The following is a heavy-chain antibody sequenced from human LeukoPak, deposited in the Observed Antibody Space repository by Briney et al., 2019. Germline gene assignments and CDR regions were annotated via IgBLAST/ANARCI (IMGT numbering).Heavy chain of an antibody. V-gene: IGHV3-23*01. CDR3: AKSFSSGRTY. D-gene: IGHD3-10*01. CDR2: ISDSGGTS. J-gene: IGHJ4*02. Sequence: PGGSLRLSCAASGFTFSSYAMYWVRQAPGKGLQWVSTISDSGGTSYYADSVKGRFTISRDNSKNTLFLQMNSLRAEDTATYYCAKSFSSGRTYWGQGTLVTVSS. CDR1: GFTFSSYA.